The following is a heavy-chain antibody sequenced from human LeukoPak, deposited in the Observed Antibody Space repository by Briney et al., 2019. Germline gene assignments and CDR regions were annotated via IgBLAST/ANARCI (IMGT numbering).Heavy chain of an antibody. Sequence: GASVKVSCNASGYTFTSYSLNWVRQAPGQGLEWMGWISAYNGNTNYAQKFEGRVTMTTDTSKSTAYIELRSLRSDDTAVYYCARAILGVTAIGRNAFDIWGQGTMVTVSS. CDR2: ISAYNGNT. CDR1: GYTFTSYS. D-gene: IGHD2-21*02. CDR3: ARAILGVTAIGRNAFDI. V-gene: IGHV1-18*01. J-gene: IGHJ3*02.